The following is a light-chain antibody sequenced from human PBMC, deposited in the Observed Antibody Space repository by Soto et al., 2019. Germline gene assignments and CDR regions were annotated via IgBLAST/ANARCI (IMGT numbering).Light chain of an antibody. V-gene: IGLV2-14*01. Sequence: QSALTQPASVSGSPGQSITISCTGTSSDIGNYDFVSWYQQVPGTAPKAMIYEVSSRPSGVSNRFSGSKSGNTASLTISGLQAEDEADYYCSSYTSSITLVFGGGTKLTVL. CDR1: SSDIGNYDF. CDR3: SSYTSSITLV. J-gene: IGLJ3*02. CDR2: EVS.